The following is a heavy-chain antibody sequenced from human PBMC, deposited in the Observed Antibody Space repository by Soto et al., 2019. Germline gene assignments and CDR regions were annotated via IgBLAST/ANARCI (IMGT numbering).Heavy chain of an antibody. CDR3: ARGRGGSYHSSSFDI. Sequence: QVQLVQSGAEVTKPGSSVKVSCKASGGTFSSYTISCVRQAPGQGLEWMGRIIPILGIANYAQKFQDRVTITADKSTSTDSMELSSLRSKGTAVYYCARGRGGSYHSSSFDILGKGTMVIVSS. CDR2: IIPILGIA. D-gene: IGHD2-15*01. J-gene: IGHJ3*02. V-gene: IGHV1-69*02. CDR1: GGTFSSYT.